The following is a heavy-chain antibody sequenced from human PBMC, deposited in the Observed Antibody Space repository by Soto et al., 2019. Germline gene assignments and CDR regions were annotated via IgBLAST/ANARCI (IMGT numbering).Heavy chain of an antibody. Sequence: TLSLTCTFSGGSISSSSYYWGWIRQPPGKGLEWIGSIYYSGSTYYNPSLKSRVTISVDTSKYQFSLKLSSVTAADTAVYYCASLHRASTYYDFWSGLIGWFDPWGQGTLVTVSS. CDR1: GGSISSSSYY. J-gene: IGHJ5*02. V-gene: IGHV4-39*01. CDR2: IYYSGST. CDR3: ASLHRASTYYDFWSGLIGWFDP. D-gene: IGHD3-3*01.